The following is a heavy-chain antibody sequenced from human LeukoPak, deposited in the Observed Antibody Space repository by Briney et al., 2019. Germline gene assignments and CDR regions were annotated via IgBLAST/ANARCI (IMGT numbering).Heavy chain of an antibody. J-gene: IGHJ4*02. D-gene: IGHD3-22*01. CDR2: ITPIFGTA. V-gene: IGHV1-69*01. CDR3: AREWGLESSGYYYTY. Sequence: SVKVSCKASGGTFSRFTISWVRQAPGQGFEWMGGITPIFGTANFAQKFQGRVSITADESTSTAFMELSSLRSEDTAVYYCAREWGLESSGYYYTYWGQGTLVTVSS. CDR1: GGTFSRFT.